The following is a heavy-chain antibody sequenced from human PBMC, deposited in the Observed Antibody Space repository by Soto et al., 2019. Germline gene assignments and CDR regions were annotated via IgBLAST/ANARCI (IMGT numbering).Heavy chain of an antibody. CDR3: ARCARLGNWFDP. J-gene: IGHJ5*02. CDR2: IYYSGST. V-gene: IGHV4-31*03. CDR1: GGSISSGGYY. Sequence: PSETLSLTCTVSGGSISSGGYYWSWIRQHPGKGLEWIGYIYYSGSTYYNPSLKSRVTISVDTSRNQFSLKLSSVTAADTAVYYCARCARLGNWFDPWGQGTLVTVSS. D-gene: IGHD3-10*01.